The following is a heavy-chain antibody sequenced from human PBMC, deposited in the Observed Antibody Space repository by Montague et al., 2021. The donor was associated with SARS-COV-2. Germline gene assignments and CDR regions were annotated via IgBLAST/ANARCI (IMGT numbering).Heavy chain of an antibody. CDR3: ARTQVDNSGSSNLDY. CDR1: GFSLSTSGMC. Sequence: PALAKPTQTLRLTCTFSGFSLSTSGMCVSWIRQPPGKALEWLARIDWXDDKYYSTSLKTRLTISKDTSKNQVVLTMTKMDPVDTATYYCARTQVDNSGSSNLDYWGQGTLVTVSS. CDR2: IDWXDDK. V-gene: IGHV2-70*11. J-gene: IGHJ4*02. D-gene: IGHD3-10*01.